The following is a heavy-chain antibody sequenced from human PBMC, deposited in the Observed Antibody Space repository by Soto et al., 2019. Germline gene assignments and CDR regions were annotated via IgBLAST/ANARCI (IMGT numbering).Heavy chain of an antibody. V-gene: IGHV1-2*02. CDR3: GRGRSGQIVVFY. CDR1: GYTFTGHY. CDR2: IGPESGAT. Sequence: ASVKVSCKASGYTFTGHYIHWVRQAPEQGPEWMGEIGPESGATRYAQRFQGRVTMTSDMSITTVYMELNNLSPDDTAVYYCGRGRSGQIVVFYWGQGTTVTVSS. J-gene: IGHJ4*02. D-gene: IGHD1-26*01.